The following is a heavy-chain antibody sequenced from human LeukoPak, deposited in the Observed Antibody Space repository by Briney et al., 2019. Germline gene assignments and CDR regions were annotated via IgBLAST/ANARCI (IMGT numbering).Heavy chain of an antibody. V-gene: IGHV1-18*01. D-gene: IGHD3-10*01. CDR3: ARDWVMIRGVITTYYYYYGLDV. CDR2: ISGYNGNT. CDR1: GYTFINYG. J-gene: IGHJ6*02. Sequence: ASVKVSCKASGYTFINYGISWVRQAPGQGLEWMGWISGYNGNTDSAQKFQGRVTMTTDTSTSTAYMELRSLRSDDSAVYYCARDWVMIRGVITTYYYYYGLDVWGQGTRSPSP.